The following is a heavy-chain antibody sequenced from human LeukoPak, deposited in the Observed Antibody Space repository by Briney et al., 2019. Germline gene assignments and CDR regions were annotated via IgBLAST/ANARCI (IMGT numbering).Heavy chain of an antibody. D-gene: IGHD5-24*01. CDR2: IRHDGSNK. CDR3: AKVREMVTKLDAFDI. CDR1: GLTLSNYG. V-gene: IGHV3-30*02. Sequence: GGSLRLSCAASGLTLSNYGMHWVRQAPGKGLEWVAFIRHDGSNKYYADSVKGRFTISRDNSKNTLYLQMNSLKPEDTTVYYCAKVREMVTKLDAFDIWGQGTMVTVSS. J-gene: IGHJ3*02.